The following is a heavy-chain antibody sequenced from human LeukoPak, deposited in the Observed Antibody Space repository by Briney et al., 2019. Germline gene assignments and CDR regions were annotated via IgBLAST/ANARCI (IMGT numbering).Heavy chain of an antibody. CDR2: INHSGST. V-gene: IGHV4-34*01. J-gene: IGHJ4*02. Sequence: EINHSGSTNYNPSLKSRVTISVDTSKNQFSLKLSSVTAADTAVYYCARGTGGYSGYETFDYWGQGTLVTVSS. D-gene: IGHD5-12*01. CDR3: ARGTGGYSGYETFDY.